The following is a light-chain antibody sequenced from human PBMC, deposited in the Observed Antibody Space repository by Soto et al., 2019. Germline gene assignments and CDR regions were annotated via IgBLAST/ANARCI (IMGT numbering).Light chain of an antibody. CDR1: QSISGY. V-gene: IGKV1-39*01. CDR3: QQSFSNLWT. CDR2: AAS. Sequence: GDRVTITCRASQSISGYLNWYQQKPGKAPKILIYAASSLQSVVPSRFSGSGSGTDFALTINTLQPEDFATYYCQQSFSNLWTFGQGTKVDIK. J-gene: IGKJ1*01.